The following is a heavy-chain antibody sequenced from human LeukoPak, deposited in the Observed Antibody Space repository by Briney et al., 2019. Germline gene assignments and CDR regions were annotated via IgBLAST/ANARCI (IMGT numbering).Heavy chain of an antibody. CDR1: GFTFSNAW. Sequence: GGSLRLSCAASGFTFSNAWMSWVRQAPGKGLEWVGRIKSKTDGGTTDYAAPVKGRFTISRDDSKNTLYLQMNSLKTEDTAVYYCTANYYYDSSGYYYYFDYWGQGTLVTVSS. CDR2: IKSKTDGGTT. CDR3: TANYYYDSSGYYYYFDY. V-gene: IGHV3-15*01. D-gene: IGHD3-22*01. J-gene: IGHJ4*02.